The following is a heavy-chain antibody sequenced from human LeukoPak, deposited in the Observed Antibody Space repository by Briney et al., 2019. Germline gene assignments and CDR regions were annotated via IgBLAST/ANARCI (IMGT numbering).Heavy chain of an antibody. CDR3: ARYGTTGTTALMDV. Sequence: PSETLSLTCAVYGGSFSGYYWSWIRQPPGKGLEWIGEINHSGSTNYNPSLKSRVTISVDTSKNQFSLKLSSVAAADTAVYYCARYGTTGTTALMDVWGKGTTVTVSS. J-gene: IGHJ6*03. CDR2: INHSGST. D-gene: IGHD1-1*01. CDR1: GGSFSGYY. V-gene: IGHV4-34*01.